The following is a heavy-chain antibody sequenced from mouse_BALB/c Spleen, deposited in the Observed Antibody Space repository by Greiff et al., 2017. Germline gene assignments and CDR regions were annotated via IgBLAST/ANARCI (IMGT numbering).Heavy chain of an antibody. D-gene: IGHD2-4*01. V-gene: IGHV2-9*02. CDR3: ARGDDYGGVRWYFDV. J-gene: IGHJ1*01. CDR1: GFSLTSYG. Sequence: VKLQESGPGLVAPSQSLSITCTVSGFSLTSYGVHWVRQPPGKGLEWLGVIWAGGSTNYNSALMSRLSISKDNSKSQVFLKMNSLQTDDTAMYYCARGDDYGGVRWYFDVWGAGTTVTVSS. CDR2: IWAGGST.